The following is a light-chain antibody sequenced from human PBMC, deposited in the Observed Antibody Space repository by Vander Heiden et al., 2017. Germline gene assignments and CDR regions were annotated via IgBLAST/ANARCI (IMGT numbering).Light chain of an antibody. CDR3: HQYDSTPRT. Sequence: DIVMNQSPDSLAVSLDERATINCKSSQSVLYSSNNKNYLAWYQQKPGQPPKLLIYWASTRESGVPDRFSGSGSGTDFTLTISSLQAEDVAVYYCHQYDSTPRTFGQGTKLEIK. V-gene: IGKV4-1*01. J-gene: IGKJ2*01. CDR1: QSVLYSSNNKNY. CDR2: WAS.